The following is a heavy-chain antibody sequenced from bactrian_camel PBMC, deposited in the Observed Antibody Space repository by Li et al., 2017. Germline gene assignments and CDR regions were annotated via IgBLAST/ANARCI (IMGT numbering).Heavy chain of an antibody. CDR3: AADLLYCGGAGCSPSCDNAAY. CDR2: IEDDGKE. Sequence: HVQLVESGGGSVQPGGSLRLSCSANGVTMSSSSHCMGWFRQAPGKEREGVASIEDDGKEFYADSVKGRFTVSRDNTKNTLYLQMNSLEPEDTAMYYCAADLLYCGGAGCSPSCDNAAYWGQGTQVTVS. D-gene: IGHD2*01. V-gene: IGHV3S53*01. J-gene: IGHJ4*01. CDR1: GVTMSSSS.